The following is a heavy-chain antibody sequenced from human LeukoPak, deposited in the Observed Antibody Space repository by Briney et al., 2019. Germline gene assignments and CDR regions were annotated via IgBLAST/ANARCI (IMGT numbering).Heavy chain of an antibody. J-gene: IGHJ4*02. CDR1: GFTFSSYG. CDR3: AKERPRCRTTTCYSYFDY. V-gene: IGHV3-30*02. D-gene: IGHD2-2*01. CDR2: IRDDGSNE. Sequence: GGSLSLSCAASGFTFSSYGIHWVRQAPGKGPEWVAFIRDDGSNENYADSVKGRFTTSRDDSKNMVSLQMNSLRAEDTAVCYCAKERPRCRTTTCYSYFDYSGQGTLVTVSS.